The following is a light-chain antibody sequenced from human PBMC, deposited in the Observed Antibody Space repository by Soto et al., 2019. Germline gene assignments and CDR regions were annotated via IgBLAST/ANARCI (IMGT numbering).Light chain of an antibody. V-gene: IGKV1-33*01. CDR2: DAS. J-gene: IGKJ4*01. CDR1: QDISNY. Sequence: DIQRTQSPSTLSASVGDRVTITCQASQDISNYLNWYQQKPGKAPKLLIYDASNLETGVPSRFSGSGSGTHFIFTISSLQPEDIATYYCQQYDNLPLTFGGGTKVDIK. CDR3: QQYDNLPLT.